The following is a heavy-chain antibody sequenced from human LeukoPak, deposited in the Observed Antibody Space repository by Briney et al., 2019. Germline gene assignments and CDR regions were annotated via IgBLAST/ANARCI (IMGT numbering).Heavy chain of an antibody. Sequence: SETLSLTCTVSGYSISSGYYWGWIRQPPGKGLEWIGSIYHSGSTYYNPSLKSRVTISVDTSKNQFSLKLSSVTAADTAVYYCARVGGSYADERDWFDPWGQGILVTVSS. D-gene: IGHD1-26*01. CDR3: ARVGGSYADERDWFDP. J-gene: IGHJ5*02. V-gene: IGHV4-38-2*02. CDR1: GYSISSGYY. CDR2: IYHSGST.